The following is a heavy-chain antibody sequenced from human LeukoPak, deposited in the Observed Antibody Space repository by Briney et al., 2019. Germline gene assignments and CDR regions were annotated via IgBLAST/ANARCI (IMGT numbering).Heavy chain of an antibody. D-gene: IGHD3-22*01. CDR3: AGYDSSGYYRTFDY. CDR2: ISSSGSTI. Sequence: GGSLRLSCAASGSTFSSYEMNWVRQAPGKGLEWVSYISSSGSTIYYADSVKGRFTISRDNAKNSLYLQMNSLRAEDTAVYYCAGYDSSGYYRTFDYWGQGTLVTVSS. V-gene: IGHV3-48*03. J-gene: IGHJ4*02. CDR1: GSTFSSYE.